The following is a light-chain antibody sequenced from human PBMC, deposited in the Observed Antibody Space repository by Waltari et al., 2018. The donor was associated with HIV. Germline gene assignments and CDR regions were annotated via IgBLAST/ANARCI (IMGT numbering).Light chain of an antibody. CDR3: QSYDSSLSAYV. V-gene: IGLV1-40*01. J-gene: IGLJ1*01. CDR1: SSHLGPGYD. CDR2: SDN. Sequence: QSVLTQSPSVSGAPGQRVTISCPGTSSHLGPGYDVHSFQHLPGTAPKRLVYSDNNRPSGVPDRFSASKSGTSASLAISGLQVDDEATYYCQSYDSSLSAYVFGPGTKVTVL.